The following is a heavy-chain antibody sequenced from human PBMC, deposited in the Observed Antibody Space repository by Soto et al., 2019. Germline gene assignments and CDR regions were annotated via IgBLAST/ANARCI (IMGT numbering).Heavy chain of an antibody. V-gene: IGHV1-69*13. J-gene: IGHJ4*02. D-gene: IGHD3-9*01. CDR2: IIPIFGTA. CDR3: AISFDWLPQVEY. CDR1: GGTFSSYA. Sequence: GASVKVSCKASGGTFSSYAISWVRQAPGQGLEWMGGIIPIFGTANYAQKFQGRVTITADESTSTAYMELSSLRSEDTAVYYCAISFDWLPQVEYWGQGTLVTVSS.